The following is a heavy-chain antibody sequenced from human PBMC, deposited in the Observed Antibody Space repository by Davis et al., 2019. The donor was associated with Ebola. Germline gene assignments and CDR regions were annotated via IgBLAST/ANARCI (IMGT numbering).Heavy chain of an antibody. CDR2: ISAYNGNT. D-gene: IGHD2-15*01. CDR3: ASALRIYSPPDY. CDR1: GYTFTSYG. J-gene: IGHJ4*02. Sequence: ASVKVSCKASGYTFTSYGISWVRQAPGQGLEWMGWISAYNGNTNYAQKLQGRVTMTTDTSTSTAYMELRSLRSDDTAVYYCASALRIYSPPDYWGQGTLVTVSS. V-gene: IGHV1-18*01.